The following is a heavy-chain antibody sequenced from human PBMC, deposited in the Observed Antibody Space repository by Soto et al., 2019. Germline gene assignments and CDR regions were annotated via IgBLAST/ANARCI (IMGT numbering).Heavy chain of an antibody. D-gene: IGHD1-26*01. J-gene: IGHJ6*01. V-gene: IGHV1-69*12. Sequence: QVQLVQSGAEVKKPGSSVKVSCKASGGTFSSYAISWVRQAPGQGLEWMGGIIPIFGTANYAQKFQGRVTITADESTSTAYMAPISPRFAARPGYYCAAYTRGRGYYNGIRVWQQGTTVTVSS. CDR1: GGTFSSYA. CDR3: AAYTRGRGYYNGIRV. CDR2: IIPIFGTA.